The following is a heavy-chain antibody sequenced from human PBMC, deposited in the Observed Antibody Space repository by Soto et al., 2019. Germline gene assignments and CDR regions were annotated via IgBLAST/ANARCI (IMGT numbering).Heavy chain of an antibody. D-gene: IGHD4-17*01. CDR1: GYTFSDYY. CDR2: INPKSGDT. V-gene: IGHV1-2*04. Sequence: QVQLVQSGAEVKKPGASVKVSCKASGYTFSDYYMHWVRQAPGQGLEWMGWINPKSGDTSYAQKFQGWVTMTGDTSISTGYMELSRLRSDDTAVYYCARVKDADYRNWFDPWGQGTLVTVSS. CDR3: ARVKDADYRNWFDP. J-gene: IGHJ5*02.